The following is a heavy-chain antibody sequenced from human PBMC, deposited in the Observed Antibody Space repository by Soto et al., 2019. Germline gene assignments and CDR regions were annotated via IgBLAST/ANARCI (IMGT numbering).Heavy chain of an antibody. Sequence: PSETLSLTCTVSGGSISSGGYYWSWIRQHPGKGLEWIGYIYYSGSTSYYNPSLKSRASISVDMSKNQFSLKLSSVTAADTAVYYCSRSPGLPLDYWGQGTLVIGSS. CDR3: SRSPGLPLDY. V-gene: IGHV4-31*03. CDR2: IYYSGSTS. CDR1: GGSISSGGYY. J-gene: IGHJ4*02. D-gene: IGHD3-16*01.